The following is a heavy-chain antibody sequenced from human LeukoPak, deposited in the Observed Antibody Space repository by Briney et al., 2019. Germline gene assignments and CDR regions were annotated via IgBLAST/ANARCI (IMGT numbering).Heavy chain of an antibody. CDR1: GYTFIHYY. CDR3: ARLTYYYDSSGYFSFDY. V-gene: IGHV1-2*02. Sequence: ASVKVSCKASGYTFIHYYIHWMRQAPGQGLEWMGWINPNSGGTNYAQKFQGRVTMTRDTSISTAYMELSRLRSDDTAVYYCARLTYYYDSSGYFSFDYWGQGTLVTVSS. D-gene: IGHD3-22*01. J-gene: IGHJ4*02. CDR2: INPNSGGT.